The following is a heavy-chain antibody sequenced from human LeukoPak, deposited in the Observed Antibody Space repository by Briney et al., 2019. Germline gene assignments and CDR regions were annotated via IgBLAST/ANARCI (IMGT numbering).Heavy chain of an antibody. V-gene: IGHV4-4*07. CDR2: IYVSGRI. CDR1: GGSLSNLY. Sequence: SETLSLTCSVSGGSLSNLYLSWIRQPAAKGLEWIGRIYVSGRIDYNPSLRSRVTMSVDTSKNQLSLRVRSVTAADTGVYYCARDSGTTGEVKFDPWGQGTLVTVSS. J-gene: IGHJ5*02. CDR3: ARDSGTTGEVKFDP. D-gene: IGHD3-10*01.